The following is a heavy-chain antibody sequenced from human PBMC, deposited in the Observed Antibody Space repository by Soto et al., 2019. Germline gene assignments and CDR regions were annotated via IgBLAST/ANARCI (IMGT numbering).Heavy chain of an antibody. CDR1: GYTFTGYY. CDR2: INPNSGGT. D-gene: IGHD2-21*02. V-gene: IGHV1-2*02. J-gene: IGHJ6*02. Sequence: QVQLVQSGAEVKKPGASVKVSCKASGYTFTGYYMHWVRQDPGQGLEWMGWINPNSGGTNYAQKFQGRVTMTRDKSNSTDYMELSRLRPDDTAVYYCAREADNGGNSVGYGRDVWGQGTTVTVSS. CDR3: AREADNGGNSVGYGRDV.